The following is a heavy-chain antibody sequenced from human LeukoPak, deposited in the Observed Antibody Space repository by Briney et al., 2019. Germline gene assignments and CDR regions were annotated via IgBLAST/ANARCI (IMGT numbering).Heavy chain of an antibody. J-gene: IGHJ4*02. CDR2: ISAYNGNT. CDR3: ARDDVPYYYGSGSYDY. Sequence: GASVKVSCKASGYTFTSYGISWVRQAPGQGLEWMGWISAYNGNTNYAQKLQGRVTMTTDTSTSTAYMELRSPRSDDTAVYYCARDDVPYYYGSGSYDYWGQGTLVTVSS. CDR1: GYTFTSYG. V-gene: IGHV1-18*01. D-gene: IGHD3-10*01.